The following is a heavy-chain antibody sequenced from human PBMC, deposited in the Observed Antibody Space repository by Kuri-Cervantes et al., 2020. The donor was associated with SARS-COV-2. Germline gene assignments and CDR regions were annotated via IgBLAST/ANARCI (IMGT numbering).Heavy chain of an antibody. CDR1: GLTFSGHW. D-gene: IGHD1-1*01. Sequence: GESLSPSCAASGLTFSGHWIHWVRQAPGKGLVWVSRINPDRSYTNNADSVKGRFTPARDNAKNMLFLQMNSLRAEDTSVYYCVRDGDHWNFDYWGQGTLVTVSS. V-gene: IGHV3-74*01. J-gene: IGHJ4*02. CDR2: INPDRSYT. CDR3: VRDGDHWNFDY.